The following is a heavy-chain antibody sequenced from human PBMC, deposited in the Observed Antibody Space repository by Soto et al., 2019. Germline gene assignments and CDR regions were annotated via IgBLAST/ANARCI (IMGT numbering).Heavy chain of an antibody. D-gene: IGHD4-17*01. Sequence: QVQLVQSGAEVKKPGASVKVSCKASGYTFTSYYMHWARQAPGQGLEWMGIINPSGGSTSYAQKFQGRVTMTRDTSTSTVYMELSSLRSEDTAVYYCASHYGEGLAHWGQGTLVTVSS. CDR1: GYTFTSYY. J-gene: IGHJ1*01. V-gene: IGHV1-46*01. CDR2: INPSGGST. CDR3: ASHYGEGLAH.